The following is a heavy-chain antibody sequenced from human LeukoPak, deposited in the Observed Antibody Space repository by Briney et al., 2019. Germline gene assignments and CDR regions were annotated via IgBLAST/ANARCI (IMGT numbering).Heavy chain of an antibody. CDR3: ARGGKWELPIDY. CDR2: IAYEGSEK. J-gene: IGHJ4*02. D-gene: IGHD1-26*01. Sequence: PGGSLRLSCAASGSIFSGHLLHWVRQAPGKGLEWVAVIAYEGSEKYHADSVKGRFAISRDNSDHTVYLQMNSLRPEDTAVYYCARGGKWELPIDYWGQGTLVTVSS. V-gene: IGHV3-30*01. CDR1: GSIFSGHL.